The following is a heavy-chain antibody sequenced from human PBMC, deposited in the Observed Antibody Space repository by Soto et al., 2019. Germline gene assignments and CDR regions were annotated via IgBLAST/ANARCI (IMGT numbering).Heavy chain of an antibody. V-gene: IGHV3-11*01. CDR2: ISSSGSTI. D-gene: IGHD3-10*01. CDR1: GFTFSDYY. Sequence: GGSLRLSCAASGFTFSDYYMSWIRQAPGKGLEWVSYISSSGSTIYYADSVKGRFTISRDNAKNSLYLQMNSLRAEDTAVYYCARPRSAYYYGSGTDRYYIDFWGPGTLVTVSS. J-gene: IGHJ4*02. CDR3: ARPRSAYYYGSGTDRYYIDF.